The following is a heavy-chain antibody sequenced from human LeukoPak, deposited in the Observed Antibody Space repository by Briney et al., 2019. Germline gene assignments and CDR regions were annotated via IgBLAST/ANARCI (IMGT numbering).Heavy chain of an antibody. CDR2: ISSSGSTI. Sequence: GGSLRLSCAASGFTFSSYAMHWVRQAPGKGLEWVSYISSSGSTIYYADSVKGRFTISRDNAKNSLYLQMNSLRAEDTAVYYCARGRKGLERRPFDYWGQGTLVTVSS. CDR1: GFTFSSYA. CDR3: ARGRKGLERRPFDY. V-gene: IGHV3-48*03. D-gene: IGHD1-1*01. J-gene: IGHJ4*02.